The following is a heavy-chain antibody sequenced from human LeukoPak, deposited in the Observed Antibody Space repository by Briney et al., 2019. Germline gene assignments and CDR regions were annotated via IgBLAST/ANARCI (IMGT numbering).Heavy chain of an antibody. Sequence: GASVKVSCKASGYTFTAYYIHWVRQAPGQGLEWMGWINPNSGRANYAQKFQGRVTLTRDTSISTAYMQLSRLRSDDTAVYYCARLPSGSYPYFDYWGQGTLVTVPS. D-gene: IGHD1-26*01. CDR2: INPNSGRA. CDR1: GYTFTAYY. CDR3: ARLPSGSYPYFDY. J-gene: IGHJ4*02. V-gene: IGHV1-2*02.